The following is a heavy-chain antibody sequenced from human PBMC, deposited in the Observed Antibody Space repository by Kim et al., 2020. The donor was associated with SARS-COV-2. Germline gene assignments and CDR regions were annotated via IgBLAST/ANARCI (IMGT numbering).Heavy chain of an antibody. V-gene: IGHV1-24*01. Sequence: YAQKFQGRFTMTEETSTDTAYMGLSSLRSEDTAVYYCATGPVTTKVYFDRWGRGTLVTVSS. D-gene: IGHD4-17*01. CDR3: ATGPVTTKVYFDR. J-gene: IGHJ2*01.